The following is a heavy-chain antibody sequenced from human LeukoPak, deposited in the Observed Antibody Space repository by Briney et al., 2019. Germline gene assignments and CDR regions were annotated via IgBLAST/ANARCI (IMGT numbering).Heavy chain of an antibody. J-gene: IGHJ4*02. Sequence: PGGSLRLSCAASGFTFSSYAMSWVRQAPGKGLEWVSAVSGSGGSTYYADSVKGRFTISRDNSKNTLYLQMSSLRAEDTAVYYCAKGRNYGDYEAIFDYWGQGTLVTVSS. CDR1: GFTFSSYA. CDR3: AKGRNYGDYEAIFDY. V-gene: IGHV3-23*01. D-gene: IGHD4-17*01. CDR2: VSGSGGST.